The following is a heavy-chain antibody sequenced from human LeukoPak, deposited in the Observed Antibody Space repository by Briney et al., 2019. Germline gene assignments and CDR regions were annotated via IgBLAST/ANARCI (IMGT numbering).Heavy chain of an antibody. Sequence: GGSLRLSCAASGFTFSSYWMNWVRQAPGKGLVWVSRIASDGSSTTYADSVKGRFSISRDNSKNTLYLQMNSLRAEDTAVYYCATRSGRNAFDIWGQGTMVTVSS. CDR3: ATRSGRNAFDI. CDR2: IASDGSST. D-gene: IGHD6-19*01. V-gene: IGHV3-74*01. J-gene: IGHJ3*02. CDR1: GFTFSSYW.